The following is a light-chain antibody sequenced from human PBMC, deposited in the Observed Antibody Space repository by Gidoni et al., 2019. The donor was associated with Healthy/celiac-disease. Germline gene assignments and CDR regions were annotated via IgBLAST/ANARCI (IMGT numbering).Light chain of an antibody. Sequence: SYELTQPPSVSVSPGQTATITCSGDKLGDKYACWYQQKPGQSPVLVIYQDSERPSGIPERFSGSNSGNTATLTISGTQAMDEADYYCQAWDSTTEVVFGGGTKLIVL. CDR1: KLGDKY. CDR3: QAWDSTTEVV. J-gene: IGLJ2*01. CDR2: QDS. V-gene: IGLV3-1*01.